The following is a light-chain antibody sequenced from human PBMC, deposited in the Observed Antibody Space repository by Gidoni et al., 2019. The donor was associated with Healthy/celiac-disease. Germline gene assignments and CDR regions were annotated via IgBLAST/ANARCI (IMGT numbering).Light chain of an antibody. Sequence: DIQTTQSPSTLSASVGDRVTITCRASQTISNCLAWYQQKQVNAPKVLVYKASSVASGVPSRFSGSGSGTVFTLTICSLQPYDFTTSYCQQYNSYSLTFGQGTRLEIK. CDR2: KAS. V-gene: IGKV1-5*03. J-gene: IGKJ5*01. CDR3: QQYNSYSLT. CDR1: QTISNC.